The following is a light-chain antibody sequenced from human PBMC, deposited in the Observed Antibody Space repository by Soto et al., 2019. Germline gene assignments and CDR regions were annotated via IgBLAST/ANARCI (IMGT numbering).Light chain of an antibody. V-gene: IGLV1-44*01. CDR3: SVWDDSLNGPI. J-gene: IGLJ2*01. CDR1: SSNIGGNS. CDR2: KTD. Sequence: QSALSQSPSASGTPGQRVTISCSGTSSNIGGNSVDWYQQYPGAAPQLLIFKTDQRASGVPDRFSGSKSGTSASLAISGLQSEDEATYHCSVWDDSLNGPIFGGGTKVTVL.